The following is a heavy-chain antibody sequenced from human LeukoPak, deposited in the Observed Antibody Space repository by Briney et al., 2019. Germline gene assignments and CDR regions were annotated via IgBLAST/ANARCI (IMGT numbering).Heavy chain of an antibody. CDR3: AKSVSGWYAYDY. V-gene: IGHV3-23*01. Sequence: GGSLRLSCAASGFTFNSYAMNWVRQDPGKGLEWVSAISGTGGSTNYADSVKGRFTISRDNSKNTLYLQMNSLRAEDTAVYYCAKSVSGWYAYDYWGQGTLVTVSS. CDR2: ISGTGGST. J-gene: IGHJ4*02. D-gene: IGHD6-19*01. CDR1: GFTFNSYA.